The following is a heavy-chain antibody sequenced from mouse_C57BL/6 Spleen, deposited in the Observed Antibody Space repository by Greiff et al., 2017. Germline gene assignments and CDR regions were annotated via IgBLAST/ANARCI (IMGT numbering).Heavy chain of an antibody. CDR2: ISSGSSTI. D-gene: IGHD2-2*01. J-gene: IGHJ2*01. Sequence: EVKLMESGGGLVKPGGSLKLSCAASGFTFSDYGMHWVRQAPEKGLEWVAYISSGSSTIYSADTVKGRFTISRDNAKNTLFLQMTSLRSEDTAMYYCARWLPYYFDYWAKAPLSQSPQ. CDR1: GFTFSDYG. CDR3: ARWLPYYFDY. V-gene: IGHV5-17*01.